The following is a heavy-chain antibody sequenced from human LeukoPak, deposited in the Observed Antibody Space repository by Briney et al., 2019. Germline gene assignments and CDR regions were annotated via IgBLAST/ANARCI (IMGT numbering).Heavy chain of an antibody. V-gene: IGHV1-46*01. CDR1: GYTFTSNY. J-gene: IGHJ4*02. CDR3: ARDQEGFDY. CDR2: VYPRDGST. Sequence: ASVKVSCKASGYTFTSNYIHWVRQAPGQGLEWMGMVYPRDGSTSYAQKFQGRVTVTRDTSTSTVHMELSGLRSEDTAVYYCARDQEGFDYWGQGTLDTVSS.